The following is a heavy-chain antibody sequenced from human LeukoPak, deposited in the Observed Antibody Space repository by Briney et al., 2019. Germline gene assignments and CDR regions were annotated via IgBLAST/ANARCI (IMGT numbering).Heavy chain of an antibody. V-gene: IGHV1-2*02. CDR2: INPKSGGT. CDR1: GYTFTGYY. CDR3: ARRGSTSDSAYFLDS. Sequence: ASVRVSCKASGYTFTGYYIHWVRQAPGQGLEWMRWINPKSGGTKYAQKFQGRVTMTRDTSISTAYMDLSRLRSDDTGVYYCARRGSTSDSAYFLDSWGQGTLATVSS. J-gene: IGHJ4*02. D-gene: IGHD3-16*01.